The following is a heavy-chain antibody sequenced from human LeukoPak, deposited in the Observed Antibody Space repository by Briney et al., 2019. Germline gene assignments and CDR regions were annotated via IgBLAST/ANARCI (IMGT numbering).Heavy chain of an antibody. D-gene: IGHD3-22*01. V-gene: IGHV3-11*01. CDR3: TRAPGDSTGYH. CDR1: GFTLSDYY. Sequence: GSLRLSCAASGFTLSDYYMSWVRQAPGKGLEWVSYISSRGSTIYYADSTKGRITISRDNARNSLYLQMNSLRAEDTAVYYCTRAPGDSTGYHWGQGTLVTVSS. CDR2: ISSRGSTI. J-gene: IGHJ4*02.